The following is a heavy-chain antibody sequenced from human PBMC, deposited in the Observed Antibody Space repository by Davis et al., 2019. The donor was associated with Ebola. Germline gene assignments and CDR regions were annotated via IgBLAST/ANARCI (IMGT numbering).Heavy chain of an antibody. CDR2: ISFDGSNK. J-gene: IGHJ4*02. Sequence: GGSLRLSCAASGFTFSRSGMHWVRQAPGKGLEWVAVISFDGSNKFYADSVQGRFSISRDNSENTLYLQMNSLRAEDTAFYYCAKDPWPLYDSNRGYFDHWGQGTLVTVS. CDR3: AKDPWPLYDSNRGYFDH. CDR1: GFTFSRSG. D-gene: IGHD3-22*01. V-gene: IGHV3-30*18.